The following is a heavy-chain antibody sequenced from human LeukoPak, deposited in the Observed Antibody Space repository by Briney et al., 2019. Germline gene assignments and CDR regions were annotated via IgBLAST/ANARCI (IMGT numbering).Heavy chain of an antibody. J-gene: IGHJ4*02. V-gene: IGHV1-18*01. D-gene: IGHD3-16*01. Sequence: GASVKVSCKASGYTFTSYGISWVRQAPGQGLEWMGWISAYNGNTNYAQKLQGRVTITADKSTSTAYMELSSLRSEDTAVYYCARGPVYYDYVWGSYYFDYWGQGTLVTVSS. CDR2: ISAYNGNT. CDR1: GYTFTSYG. CDR3: ARGPVYYDYVWGSYYFDY.